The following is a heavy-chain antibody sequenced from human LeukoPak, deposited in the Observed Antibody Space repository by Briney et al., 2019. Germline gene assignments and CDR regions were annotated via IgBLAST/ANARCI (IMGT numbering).Heavy chain of an antibody. CDR3: ARRLGRYCSSTSCYSGYFDY. CDR1: GGSISSSSYY. CDR2: IYYSGST. D-gene: IGHD2-2*01. J-gene: IGHJ4*02. Sequence: SETLSLTCTVSGGSISSSSYYWGWIRQPPGKGLEWIGSIYYSGSTYYNPSLKSRVTISVDTSKNQFSLKLNSVTAADTAVYYCARRLGRYCSSTSCYSGYFDYWGQGTLVTVSS. V-gene: IGHV4-39*01.